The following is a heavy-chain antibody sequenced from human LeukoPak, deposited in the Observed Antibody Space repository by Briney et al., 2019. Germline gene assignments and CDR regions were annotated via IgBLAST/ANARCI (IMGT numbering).Heavy chain of an antibody. Sequence: GGSLRLSCATSGFTFTNYWMSWVRQAPGKGLQWVANIKQDGSQKYYVDSVKGRFTISRDNAKNSLYLQMNSLRVEDTAVYYCARELSGTTSYYFDHWGQGTLVTVSS. CDR3: ARELSGTTSYYFDH. V-gene: IGHV3-7*01. CDR2: IKQDGSQK. D-gene: IGHD1-7*01. J-gene: IGHJ4*02. CDR1: GFTFTNYW.